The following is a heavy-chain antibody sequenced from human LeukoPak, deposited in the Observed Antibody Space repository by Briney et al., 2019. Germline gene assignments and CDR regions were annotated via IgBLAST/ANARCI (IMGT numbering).Heavy chain of an antibody. CDR1: GFTFSSYS. J-gene: IGHJ5*02. D-gene: IGHD6-19*01. CDR2: ISSSSRYI. CDR3: ARDKDGYSSGPFDP. Sequence: GGSLRLSCAASGFTFSSYSMNWVRQAPGKGLEWVSSISSSSRYIYYADSGKGRFTISRGNAKNTLYLQMNSLRAEDTALYYCARDKDGYSSGPFDPWGQGTLVTVSS. V-gene: IGHV3-21*01.